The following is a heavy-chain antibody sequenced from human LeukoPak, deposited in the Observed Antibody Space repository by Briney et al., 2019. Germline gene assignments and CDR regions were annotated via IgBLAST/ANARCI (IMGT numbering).Heavy chain of an antibody. CDR1: GYTFTGYY. CDR3: ARGTFTDSGFDY. J-gene: IGHJ4*02. V-gene: IGHV1-2*02. D-gene: IGHD6-19*01. CDR2: INPNSGGT. Sequence: KVSCKASGYTFTGYYMHWVRQAPGQGLEWMGWINPNSGGTNYAQKFQGRVTMTRDTSISTAYMELSRLRSDDTAVYYSARGTFTDSGFDYWGQGTLVTVSS.